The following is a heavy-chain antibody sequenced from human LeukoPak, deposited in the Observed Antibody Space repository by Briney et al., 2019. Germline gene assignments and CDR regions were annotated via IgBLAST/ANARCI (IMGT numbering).Heavy chain of an antibody. J-gene: IGHJ4*02. Sequence: GGSLRLCCAASGFTFSSYWMHWVRQAPGKGLVWVSRINSDGSSTSYADSVKGQFTISRDNAKNTLYLQMNSLRAEDTAVYYCARVDYDFWSGYYELDYWGQGTLVTVSS. CDR2: INSDGSST. D-gene: IGHD3-3*01. CDR3: ARVDYDFWSGYYELDY. V-gene: IGHV3-74*01. CDR1: GFTFSSYW.